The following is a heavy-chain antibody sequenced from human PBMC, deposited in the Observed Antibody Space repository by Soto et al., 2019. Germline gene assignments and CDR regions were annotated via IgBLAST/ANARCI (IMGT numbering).Heavy chain of an antibody. CDR1: GFSFPNFA. J-gene: IGHJ4*02. V-gene: IGHV3-23*01. CDR3: AKALGGSSSAHCVDK. Sequence: EVQLLESGGGLVQPGGSLRLSCATSGFSFPNFAMSWVRQAPGKGLEWVSAISASGDNTYYAGSVKGRFTISRDISKNTLYLHINGLRAEDTAVYYCAKALGGSSSAHCVDKWGQGALVTVSS. D-gene: IGHD6-6*01. CDR2: ISASGDNT.